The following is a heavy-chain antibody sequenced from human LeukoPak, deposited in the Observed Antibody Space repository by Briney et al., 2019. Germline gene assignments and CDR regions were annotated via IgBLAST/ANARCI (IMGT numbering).Heavy chain of an antibody. D-gene: IGHD3-10*01. CDR3: ARGWLGEFWMGNWFDP. Sequence: PSETLSLTCTVSGGSISSGSYYWSWIRQPAGKGLEWIGRIYTSGSTNYNPSLKSRVTMSVDTSKNQFSLKLSSVTAADTAVYYCARGWLGEFWMGNWFDPGGREPLVPVSS. V-gene: IGHV4-61*02. J-gene: IGHJ5*02. CDR1: GGSISSGSYY. CDR2: IYTSGST.